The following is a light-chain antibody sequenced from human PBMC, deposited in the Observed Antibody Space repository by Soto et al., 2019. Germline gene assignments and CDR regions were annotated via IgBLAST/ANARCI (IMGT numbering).Light chain of an antibody. CDR2: DVS. V-gene: IGLV2-8*01. CDR3: SSFAGSNSVV. Sequence: QSALTQPPSASGSPGQSLTISCTGSSSDIGSYNYVSWYQQHPGKAPKLMIYDVSKRPSGVPERFSGSKSGNTASLTVSGLQAEDEADYYCSSFAGSNSVVFGGGTQLTVL. CDR1: SSDIGSYNY. J-gene: IGLJ2*01.